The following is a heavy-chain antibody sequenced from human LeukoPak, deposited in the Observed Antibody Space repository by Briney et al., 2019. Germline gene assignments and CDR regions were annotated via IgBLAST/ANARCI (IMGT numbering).Heavy chain of an antibody. Sequence: SETLSLTCTVSGGSISSSSYYWGWIRQPPGKGLEWIGSIYYSGSPYYNPSLKSRVTISVDTSKNQFSLKLSSVTAADTAVYYCARVAHNYDLLTGYYPYLDYFDFWGQGTLVTVSS. D-gene: IGHD3-9*01. CDR1: GGSISSSSYY. CDR3: ARVAHNYDLLTGYYPYLDYFDF. CDR2: IYYSGSP. J-gene: IGHJ4*02. V-gene: IGHV4-39*07.